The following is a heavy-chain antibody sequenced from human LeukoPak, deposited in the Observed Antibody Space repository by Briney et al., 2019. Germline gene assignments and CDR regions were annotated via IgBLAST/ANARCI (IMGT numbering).Heavy chain of an antibody. CDR1: GYTFTSYY. D-gene: IGHD4-23*01. J-gene: IGHJ5*02. CDR2: INPSGGST. V-gene: IGHV1-46*01. CDR3: ARDNSVEDTAWWFDP. Sequence: HGASVTVSCKASGYTFTSYYMHWVRQAPGQGLEWMGIINPSGGSTSYAQKFQGRVTITRDMSTSTDYMELSSLRSEDTAVYYCARDNSVEDTAWWFDPWGQGTLVTVSS.